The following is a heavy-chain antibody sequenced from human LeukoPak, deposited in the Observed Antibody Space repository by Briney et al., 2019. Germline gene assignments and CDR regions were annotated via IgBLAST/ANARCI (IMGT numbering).Heavy chain of an antibody. J-gene: IGHJ1*01. CDR1: GGSISSSSYY. CDR2: IYYSGST. V-gene: IGHV4-39*07. CDR3: ARDGNYYDSSGYQESAEYFQH. D-gene: IGHD3-22*01. Sequence: NPSETLSLTCTVSGGSISSSSYYWGWIRQPPGKGLEWIGSIYYSGSTYYNPSLKSRVTISVDTSKNQFSLKLSSVTAADTAVYYCARDGNYYDSSGYQESAEYFQHWGQGTLVTVSS.